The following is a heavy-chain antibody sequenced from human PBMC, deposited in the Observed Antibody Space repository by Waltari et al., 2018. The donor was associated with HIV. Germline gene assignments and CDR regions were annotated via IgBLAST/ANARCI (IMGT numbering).Heavy chain of an antibody. CDR2: IYYSGST. Sequence: QLQLQESGPGLVKPSETLSLTCTVSGGSISSSSYYWGWIRQPPGKGLEWIGSIYYSGSTYYNPSLKSRVTISVDTSKNQFSLKLSSVTAADTAVYYCARDPRWSGYYSEGLDAFDIWGQGTMVTVSS. V-gene: IGHV4-39*07. D-gene: IGHD3-3*01. CDR3: ARDPRWSGYYSEGLDAFDI. J-gene: IGHJ3*02. CDR1: GGSISSSSYY.